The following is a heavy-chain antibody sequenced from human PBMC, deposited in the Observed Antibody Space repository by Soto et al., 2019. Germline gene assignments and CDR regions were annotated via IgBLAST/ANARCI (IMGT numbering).Heavy chain of an antibody. CDR2: ISPYNDYT. CDR1: GYTFIRYG. CDR3: ARGGYYDNTGGKLSHYGLHV. D-gene: IGHD3-16*01. V-gene: IGHV1-18*01. Sequence: QVQLVQSAGEVKKPGASVKVSCKASGYTFIRYGITWVRQAPGQGLEWMGWISPYNDYTIYAQKLQGRVTMTQGTTTSTVYLDLLSLKSDATAVYYCARGGYYDNTGGKLSHYGLHVWGQGTSVTVSS. J-gene: IGHJ6*02.